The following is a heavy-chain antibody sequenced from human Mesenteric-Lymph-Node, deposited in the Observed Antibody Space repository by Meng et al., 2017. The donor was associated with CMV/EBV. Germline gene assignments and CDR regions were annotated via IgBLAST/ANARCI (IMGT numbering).Heavy chain of an antibody. CDR1: GGSFSGYY. CDR2: INHSGST. Sequence: SETLSLTCAVYGGSFSGYYWSWIRQPPGKGLEWIGEINHSGSTNYNPSLKSRVTISVDTSKNQFSLKLSSVTAADTAVYYCAGGRRVYGMDVWGQGTTVTVSS. J-gene: IGHJ6*02. CDR3: AGGRRVYGMDV. V-gene: IGHV4-34*01.